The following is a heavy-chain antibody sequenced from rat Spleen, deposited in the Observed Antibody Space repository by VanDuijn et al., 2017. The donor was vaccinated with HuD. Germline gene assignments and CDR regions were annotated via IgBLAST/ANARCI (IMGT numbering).Heavy chain of an antibody. CDR1: GFSLTDNH. CDR2: MWSDEDT. V-gene: IGHV2-32*01. CDR3: ARDLGNNPYFMVA. J-gene: IGHJ4*01. Sequence: VQRKASGPGLVQPSQTLSLTCTVSGFSLTDNHVHWVRKPPGKGLEWKGVMWSDEDTSFNSVLKSRLSINRDTSKSQVFLKMSSLQTEDTATYYCARDLGNNPYFMVAWGQGTSVTVSS. D-gene: IGHD1-10*01.